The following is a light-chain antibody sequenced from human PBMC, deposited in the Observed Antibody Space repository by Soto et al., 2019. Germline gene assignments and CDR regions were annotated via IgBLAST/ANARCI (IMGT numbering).Light chain of an antibody. Sequence: EIVMTQSPATLPVSPGERATLSCRASQSVSSNLAWYQQKPGQAPRLLIYGASTRATGIPARFSGSGSGTEFTLTISSLQSEDFAVYYCQQYNNWPRWTVGQGTKVEIK. CDR3: QQYNNWPRWT. CDR2: GAS. CDR1: QSVSSN. V-gene: IGKV3-15*01. J-gene: IGKJ1*01.